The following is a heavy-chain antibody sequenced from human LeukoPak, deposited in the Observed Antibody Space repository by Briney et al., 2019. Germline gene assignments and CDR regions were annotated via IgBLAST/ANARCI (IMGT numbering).Heavy chain of an antibody. CDR3: ARGSPLYYFDY. Sequence: GGSVRLSCAASGFTFSDYYMSWIRQAPGKGLEWVSYISSSGSTIYYAGSVKGRFTISRDNAKNSLYLQMNSLRAEDTAVYYCARGSPLYYFDYWGQGTLVTVSS. CDR1: GFTFSDYY. CDR2: ISSSGSTI. J-gene: IGHJ4*02. V-gene: IGHV3-11*01.